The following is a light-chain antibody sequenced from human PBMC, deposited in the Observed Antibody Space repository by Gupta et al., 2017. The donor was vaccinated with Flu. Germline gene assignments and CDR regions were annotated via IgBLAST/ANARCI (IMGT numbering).Light chain of an antibody. V-gene: IGLV6-57*03. CDR3: QSYDSSNRV. CDR2: EDN. J-gene: IGLJ3*02. Sequence: NFLLTQPHSVSASPGKTVTISCTRSSGRIASNYVQWSQQRPGSAPTTVIYEDNKRPSGVPDRFSGSIDSSSTSAALTIAGLKTEAEDDYYCQSYDSSNRVFGGGTKLTVL. CDR1: SGRIASNY.